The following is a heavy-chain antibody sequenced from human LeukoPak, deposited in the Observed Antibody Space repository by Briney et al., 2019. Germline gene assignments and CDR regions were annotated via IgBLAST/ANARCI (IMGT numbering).Heavy chain of an antibody. J-gene: IGHJ4*02. CDR3: ARMQYSCGWYRRYFDY. Sequence: PSVYVSCKPSVYTSTAEGGSWVRRAPRPGRGCRGGISAYNGNTNYAQKLQGRVTMTTDTSTSTAYMELRSLRSDDTAVYYCARMQYSCGWYRRYFDYWGQGTLVTVSS. V-gene: IGHV1-18*01. D-gene: IGHD6-19*01. CDR1: VYTSTAEG. CDR2: ISAYNGNT.